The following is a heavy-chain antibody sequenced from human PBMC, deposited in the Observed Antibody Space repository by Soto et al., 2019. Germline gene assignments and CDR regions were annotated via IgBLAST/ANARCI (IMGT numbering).Heavy chain of an antibody. CDR2: IIPIPGTA. V-gene: IGHV1-69*01. Sequence: QVQLVQSGAEVKKPGSSVKVSCKASGCTFSSYAISWVRQAPGQGLEWMGGIIPIPGTANYAQKFQGRVTINADESTSTAYMELSSLRSEDTAVDYCASSQRSITCLEEYSYCYYGRDVWGQGTTVPVSS. J-gene: IGHJ6*02. D-gene: IGHD2-2*01. CDR3: ASSQRSITCLEEYSYCYYGRDV. CDR1: GCTFSSYA.